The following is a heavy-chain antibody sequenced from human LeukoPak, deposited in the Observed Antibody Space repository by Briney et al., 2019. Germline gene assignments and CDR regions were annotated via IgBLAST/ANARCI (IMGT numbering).Heavy chain of an antibody. CDR2: ISAYNGNT. D-gene: IGHD2-15*01. CDR1: GYTFTSYG. CDR3: ARDRRSYCSGSSCDSGADY. J-gene: IGHJ4*02. Sequence: VASVKVSCKASGYTFTSYGINWVRQAPGQGLEWMGWISAYNGNTNYAQNLQGRVTMTTDTSTSTAYMELRSLRSDDTAVYYCARDRRSYCSGSSCDSGADYWGQGTLVTVSS. V-gene: IGHV1-18*01.